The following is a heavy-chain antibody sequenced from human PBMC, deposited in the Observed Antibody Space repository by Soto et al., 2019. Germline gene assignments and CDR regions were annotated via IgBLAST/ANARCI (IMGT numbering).Heavy chain of an antibody. Sequence: GGSLRLSCAASGFTFSSYWMHWVRQAPGKGLVWVSRINSDGSSTSYADSVKGRFTISRDNAKNTLYLQMNSLRAEDTAVYYCARVFSAMVTPYYYGMDVWGQGTTVTVSS. CDR3: ARVFSAMVTPYYYGMDV. CDR2: INSDGSST. J-gene: IGHJ6*02. D-gene: IGHD5-18*01. V-gene: IGHV3-74*01. CDR1: GFTFSSYW.